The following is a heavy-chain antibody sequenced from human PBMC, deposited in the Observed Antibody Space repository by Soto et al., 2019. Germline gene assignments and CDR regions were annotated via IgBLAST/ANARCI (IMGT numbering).Heavy chain of an antibody. Sequence: VASLRPSYIASGFTFSTFNMNWVRQAPGKGLEWVSYISSSGSTIYYADSVKGRFTISRDNAKNSLYLQMNSLRDEDTAVYYCVRAEGGWETYWGQGT. V-gene: IGHV3-48*02. D-gene: IGHD6-19*01. CDR2: ISSSGSTI. CDR1: GFTFSTFN. CDR3: VRAEGGWETY. J-gene: IGHJ4*02.